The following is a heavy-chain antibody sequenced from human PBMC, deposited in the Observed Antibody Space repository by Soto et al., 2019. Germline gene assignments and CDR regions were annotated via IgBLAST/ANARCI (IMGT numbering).Heavy chain of an antibody. CDR3: AKGKSTGDIDWFDP. CDR1: GFTLQNYA. V-gene: IGHV3-23*01. CDR2: LFGGHYGT. J-gene: IGHJ5*02. D-gene: IGHD3-10*01. Sequence: PGGSLRLSXTASGFTLQNYAMAWVRQAPGKGLEWVSTLFGGHYGTAYSYSVKGRFTVSRDNSKNCLYLQMNSLGVEDTAMYFCAKGKSTGDIDWFDPWGQGSLVTVSS.